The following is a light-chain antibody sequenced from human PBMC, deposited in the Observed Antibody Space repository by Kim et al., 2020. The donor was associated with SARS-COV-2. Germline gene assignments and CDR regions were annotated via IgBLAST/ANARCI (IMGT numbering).Light chain of an antibody. CDR2: RNN. Sequence: ELTQPPSASGTPGQRVTISCSGRSSNIGSNYVYWYQQLPGTAPKLLIYRNNQRPSGVPDRFSGSKSGTSASLAISGLRSEDEADYYCAAWDDSLSVPVFGGGTQLT. CDR3: AAWDDSLSVPV. J-gene: IGLJ2*01. CDR1: SSNIGSNY. V-gene: IGLV1-47*01.